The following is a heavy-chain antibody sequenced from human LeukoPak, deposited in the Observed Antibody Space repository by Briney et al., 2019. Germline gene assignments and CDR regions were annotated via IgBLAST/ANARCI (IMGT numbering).Heavy chain of an antibody. J-gene: IGHJ4*02. CDR3: AKARAGNITAAFNY. V-gene: IGHV3-23*01. CDR2: ISGSGDNT. Sequence: GGSLRLSCAASGFTFSNYAMNWVRQAPGKGLESVSSISGSGDNTYYADSVKGGFTISRDNSKNTLSLQMNSLRAEDTAVYYCAKARAGNITAAFNYWGQGTLVTVSS. D-gene: IGHD6-13*01. CDR1: GFTFSNYA.